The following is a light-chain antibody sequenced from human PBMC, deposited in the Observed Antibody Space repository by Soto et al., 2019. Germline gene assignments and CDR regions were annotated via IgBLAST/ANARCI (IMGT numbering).Light chain of an antibody. CDR3: QQYETSPIT. CDR2: GAS. Sequence: EIVLTQSPGPLSLSPGESATLLCRASHFVSSRSLALYQQKPGQAPRLLIYGASTRATGIPDRFSGSGSGTDFTLTITPLEPEDFAVYFCQQYETSPITFGQGTRLEIK. CDR1: HFVSSRS. V-gene: IGKV3-20*01. J-gene: IGKJ5*01.